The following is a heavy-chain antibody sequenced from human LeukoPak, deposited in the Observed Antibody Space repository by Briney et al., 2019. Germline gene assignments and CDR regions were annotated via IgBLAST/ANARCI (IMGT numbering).Heavy chain of an antibody. CDR1: GFTFSSYA. V-gene: IGHV3-30*04. CDR2: ISYDGSNK. CDR3: ARSPGIAAAGTVNWNDGYDY. D-gene: IGHD6-13*01. J-gene: IGHJ4*02. Sequence: GGSLRLSCAASGFTFSSYAMHWVRQAPGKGLEWVAVISYDGSNKYYADSVKGRFTISRDNSKNTLYLQMNSLRAEDTAVYYCARSPGIAAAGTVNWNDGYDYWGQGTLVTVSS.